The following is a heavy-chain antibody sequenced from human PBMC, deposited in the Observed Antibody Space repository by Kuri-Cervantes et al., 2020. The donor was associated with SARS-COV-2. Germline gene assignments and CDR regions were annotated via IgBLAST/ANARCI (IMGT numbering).Heavy chain of an antibody. D-gene: IGHD3-16*01. CDR2: ISYSGSS. CDR1: GDSVSSYY. Sequence: SETLSLTCAVSGDSVSSYYWSWIRQPPGKGLDWIAYISYSGSSNYNPSLKSRVTISIDTSKNQFSLKLSSVTAADTAVYYCARGILGDDSVHYGMDVWGQGTSVTVSS. J-gene: IGHJ6*02. V-gene: IGHV4-59*02. CDR3: ARGILGDDSVHYGMDV.